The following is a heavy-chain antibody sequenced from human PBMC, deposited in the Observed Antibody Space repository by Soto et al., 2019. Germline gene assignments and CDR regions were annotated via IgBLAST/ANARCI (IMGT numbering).Heavy chain of an antibody. J-gene: IGHJ6*02. D-gene: IGHD4-17*01. V-gene: IGHV1-8*01. CDR1: GYTFTSYD. Sequence: QVQLVQSGAEVKKPGASVKVSCKTSGYTFTSYDIIWVRQAPGQGLEWMGCMNPNTGYTGYAQKFQGRVTMTGDTXXXTXXMEMISLTSEETAVYYWAREETTVLARDFSYGMDVWGQGTTVTVSS. CDR3: AREETTVLARDFSYGMDV. CDR2: MNPNTGYT.